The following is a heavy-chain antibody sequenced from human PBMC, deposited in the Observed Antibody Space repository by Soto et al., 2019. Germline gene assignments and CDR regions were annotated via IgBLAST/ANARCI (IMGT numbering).Heavy chain of an antibody. CDR1: GFTFSSYG. D-gene: IGHD4-17*01. Sequence: RRLSCAASGFTFSSYGMHWVRQAPGKGLEWVAVISYDGSNKYYADSVKGRFTISRDNSKSTLYLQMNSLRAEDTAVYYCAKDLHGVTRYYYYYGMDVWGQGTTVTVSS. CDR3: AKDLHGVTRYYYYYGMDV. V-gene: IGHV3-30*18. J-gene: IGHJ6*02. CDR2: ISYDGSNK.